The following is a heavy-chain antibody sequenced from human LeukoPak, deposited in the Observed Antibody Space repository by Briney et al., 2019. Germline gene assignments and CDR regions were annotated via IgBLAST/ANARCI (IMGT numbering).Heavy chain of an antibody. V-gene: IGHV3-30*04. CDR3: ARDLYYSDTTGYFDY. J-gene: IGHJ4*02. D-gene: IGHD3-22*01. CDR2: LSSDGSNK. CDR1: GFTFSRYA. Sequence: PGRSLRLSCAASGFTFSRYAMHWVRQAPGKGLEWVAFLSSDGSNKYYADSVKGRITISRDNSKNTVYLQMHSLRTEDTAVYYCARDLYYSDTTGYFDYWGRGTLVTVSS.